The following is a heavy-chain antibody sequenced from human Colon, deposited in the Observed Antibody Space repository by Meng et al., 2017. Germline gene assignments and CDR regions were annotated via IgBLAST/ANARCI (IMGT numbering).Heavy chain of an antibody. CDR1: GGTFSSYT. CDR3: ARGRGNQPLFDF. J-gene: IGHJ4*02. V-gene: IGHV1-69*02. D-gene: IGHD2/OR15-2a*01. CDR2: IIPILGIA. Sequence: QGQRVQSGAEVKKPGSSVKVSCKASGGTFSSYTLSWVRQAPGQGLEWMGRIIPILGIANYAQKFQGRVTITADKSTSTAYMELSSLTFEDTAVYFCARGRGNQPLFDFWGQGTLVTVSS.